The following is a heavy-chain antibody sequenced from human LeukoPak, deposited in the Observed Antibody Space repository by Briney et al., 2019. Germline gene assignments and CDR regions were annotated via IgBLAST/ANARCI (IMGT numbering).Heavy chain of an antibody. J-gene: IGHJ6*03. Sequence: GGSLRLSCAASGSTFDDYGMSWVRQAPRKGLEWVSGINWNGGSTGYADSVKGRFTISRDNAKNSLYLQMNSLRAEDTALYYCARYQSGRELLYYYYYYMDVWGKGTTVTVSS. CDR2: INWNGGST. D-gene: IGHD1-26*01. CDR1: GSTFDDYG. CDR3: ARYQSGRELLYYYYYYMDV. V-gene: IGHV3-20*04.